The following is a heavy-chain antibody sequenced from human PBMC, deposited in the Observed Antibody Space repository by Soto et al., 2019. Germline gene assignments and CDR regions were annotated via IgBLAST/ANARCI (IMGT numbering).Heavy chain of an antibody. CDR3: ARAIVGAIPGWFDP. Sequence: SETLSLTCTVSGGSISSSSYYWGWIRQPPGKGLEWIGSIYYSGSTYYNPSLKSRVTISVDTSKNQFSLKLSSVTAADTAVYYCARAIVGAIPGWFDPWGQGTLVT. CDR1: GGSISSSSYY. CDR2: IYYSGST. J-gene: IGHJ5*02. D-gene: IGHD1-26*01. V-gene: IGHV4-39*01.